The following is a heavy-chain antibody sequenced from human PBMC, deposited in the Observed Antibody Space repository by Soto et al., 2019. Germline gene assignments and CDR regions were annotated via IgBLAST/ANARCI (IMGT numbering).Heavy chain of an antibody. CDR3: SRGILV. CDR2: ISYGGST. D-gene: IGHD5-18*01. V-gene: IGHV4-31*03. CDR1: RGSINSGGYY. J-gene: IGHJ4*02. Sequence: TLSLTCTVSRGSINSGGYYWSWIRQHPANGXDWIGXISYGGSTSYXXSLKSRVTXSVDNSKNQFSLTPPSANAADTAVYYCSRGILVWRKGALVTVYS.